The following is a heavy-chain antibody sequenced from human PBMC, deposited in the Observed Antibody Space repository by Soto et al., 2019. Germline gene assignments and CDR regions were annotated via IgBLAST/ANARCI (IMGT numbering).Heavy chain of an antibody. Sequence: GGSLRLSCAASGFTFSSYGMHWVRQAPGKGLEWVAVISYDGSNKYYADSVKGRFTVSRDNSKNTLYLQMNSLRAEDTAVYYCASETYSSGWYDETYFDYWGQGTLVTVSS. V-gene: IGHV3-30*03. CDR3: ASETYSSGWYDETYFDY. CDR2: ISYDGSNK. D-gene: IGHD6-19*01. CDR1: GFTFSSYG. J-gene: IGHJ4*02.